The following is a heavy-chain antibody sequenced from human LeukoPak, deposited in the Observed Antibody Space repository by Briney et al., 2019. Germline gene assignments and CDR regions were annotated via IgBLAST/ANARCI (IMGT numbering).Heavy chain of an antibody. CDR2: ILYDGSNK. CDR1: GFTFSNAW. D-gene: IGHD2-2*01. J-gene: IGHJ6*02. V-gene: IGHV3-30-3*01. CDR3: ASRGSYCSSSTCSKQFYYGMDV. Sequence: GGSLRLSCAASGFTFSNAWMSWVRQAPGKGLEWVAVILYDGSNKYYADSVKGRFTVSRDNSKNTLYLEMNSLRAEDTAVYYCASRGSYCSSSTCSKQFYYGMDVWGQGTTVTVSS.